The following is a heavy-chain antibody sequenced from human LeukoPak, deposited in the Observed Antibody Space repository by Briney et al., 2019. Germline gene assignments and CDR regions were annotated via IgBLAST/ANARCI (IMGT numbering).Heavy chain of an antibody. CDR3: ARVGSSGYYFDY. J-gene: IGHJ4*02. CDR1: GGSISSYY. CDR2: IYYSGST. D-gene: IGHD3-22*01. V-gene: IGHV4-59*01. Sequence: KPSETLSLTCTVSGGSISSYYWSWIRQPPGKGLEWLGYIYYSGSTNYNPSLKSRVTISVDTSKNQFSLKLSSVTAADTAVYYCARVGSSGYYFDYWGQGTLVTVSS.